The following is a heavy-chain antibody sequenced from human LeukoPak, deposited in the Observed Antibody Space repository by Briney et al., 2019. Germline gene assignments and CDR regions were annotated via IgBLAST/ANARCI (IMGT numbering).Heavy chain of an antibody. CDR1: GFTFDDYG. D-gene: IGHD3-22*01. J-gene: IGHJ3*02. CDR3: AKEDSSGYLVI. Sequence: GGSLRLSCAASGFTFDDYGMSWVRQVAGKGLEWVSTINWKGDRTYYVDSVKGRFTISRDNRKNSLSLQMNSLTAEDTALYYCAKEDSSGYLVIWGQGTMVTVSS. CDR2: INWKGDRT. V-gene: IGHV3-20*04.